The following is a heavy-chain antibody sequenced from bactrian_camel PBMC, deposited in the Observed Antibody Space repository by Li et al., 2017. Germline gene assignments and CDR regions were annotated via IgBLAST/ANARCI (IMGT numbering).Heavy chain of an antibody. Sequence: DVQLVESGGALVQAGGSLTLSCVASGYTYCTYDMRWWRQAPGKGLEWVSHISAVSILGSTYADSVKGRFTIHRDNAKNTVYLRMNSLKSEDTARYYCATLFYDGSSQIHNIWGQGTQVTVS. CDR1: GYTYCTYD. CDR2: ISAVSILGST. CDR3: ATLFYDGSSQIHNI. J-gene: IGHJ4*01. D-gene: IGHD2*01. V-gene: IGHV3S40*01.